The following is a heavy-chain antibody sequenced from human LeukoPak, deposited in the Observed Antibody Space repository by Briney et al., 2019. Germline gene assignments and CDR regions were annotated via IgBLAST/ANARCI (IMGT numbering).Heavy chain of an antibody. CDR1: GYTFTSYY. Sequence: GASVKVSCKASGYTFTSYYMHWVRQAPGQGLEWMGWINPNSGGTNYAQKFQGRVTMTRDTSISTAYMELSRLRPDDTAVYYCARDLLPGSLSGVFPGYWGQGTLVTVSS. CDR2: INPNSGGT. D-gene: IGHD5-12*01. V-gene: IGHV1-2*02. CDR3: ARDLLPGSLSGVFPGY. J-gene: IGHJ4*02.